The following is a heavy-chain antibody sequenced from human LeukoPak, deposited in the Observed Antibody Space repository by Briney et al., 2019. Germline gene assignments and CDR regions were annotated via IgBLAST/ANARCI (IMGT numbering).Heavy chain of an antibody. D-gene: IGHD2-15*01. CDR1: GFTFSRDS. Sequence: GGSLRLSCAASGFTFSRDSMNWVRQAPGKGLEWVSYINGGSSPIYYADSVRGRFTISRDNAKNSLYLQMNSLRAEDTAVYYCARDNPRCCGVVPANIDDYWGQGTLVTVSS. J-gene: IGHJ4*02. V-gene: IGHV3-48*01. CDR3: ARDNPRCCGVVPANIDDY. CDR2: INGGSSPI.